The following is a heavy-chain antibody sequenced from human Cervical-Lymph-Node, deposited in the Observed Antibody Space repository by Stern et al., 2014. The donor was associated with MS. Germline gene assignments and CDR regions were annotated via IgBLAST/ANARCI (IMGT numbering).Heavy chain of an antibody. D-gene: IGHD1-26*01. Sequence: VQLAESGAEVMKPGASVNGSCKASGYTFTDYSIQWVRQVHGQGLEWMGMINPNGGRATYPRKFRGRVTMTRDTSTATVKMELNSLRSEDTAVYYCARVAPTVGAAYWGQGTLVTVSS. CDR1: GYTFTDYS. J-gene: IGHJ4*02. CDR2: INPNGGRA. V-gene: IGHV1-46*01. CDR3: ARVAPTVGAAY.